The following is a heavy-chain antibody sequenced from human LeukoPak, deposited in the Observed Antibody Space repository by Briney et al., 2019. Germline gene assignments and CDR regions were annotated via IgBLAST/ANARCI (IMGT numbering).Heavy chain of an antibody. V-gene: IGHV1-8*01. D-gene: IGHD2-2*01. CDR1: GYTFTSYD. J-gene: IGHJ4*02. Sequence: ASVKVSCKASGYTFTSYDINWVRQATGQGLEWMGWMNPNSGNTGYAQKFQGRVTMTRNTSISTAYMELRSLRSDDTAVYYCARDRNSAAMPLDYWGQGTLVTVSS. CDR2: MNPNSGNT. CDR3: ARDRNSAAMPLDY.